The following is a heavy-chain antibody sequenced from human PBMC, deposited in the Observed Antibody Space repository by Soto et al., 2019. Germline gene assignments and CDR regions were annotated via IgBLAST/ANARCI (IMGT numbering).Heavy chain of an antibody. V-gene: IGHV4-4*02. CDR2: IYHSGST. CDR1: GGSISSNNW. D-gene: IGHD4-4*01. Sequence: PSETLSLTCAVSGGSISSNNWWSWVRQPPGKGLGLVGEIYHSGSTNYNPSLKSRVTISVDKSKNLFSLKLSSVTAAETAVYYCAREGGTTVSIFDYWGQGTLVTVSS. J-gene: IGHJ4*02. CDR3: AREGGTTVSIFDY.